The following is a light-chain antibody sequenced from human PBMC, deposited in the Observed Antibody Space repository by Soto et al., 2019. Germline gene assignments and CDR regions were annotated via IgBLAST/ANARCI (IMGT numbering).Light chain of an antibody. Sequence: DMPMTQSPTTLSAAVGDRVTITCRASQNISSWLAWYQQKPGKAPKVLIYDASTLESGVPSRFSGSGFGTEFTLTISSLQPDDFATYDCQHYNGYFGQGTKLEIK. CDR2: DAS. CDR3: QHYNGY. V-gene: IGKV1-5*01. CDR1: QNISSW. J-gene: IGKJ2*01.